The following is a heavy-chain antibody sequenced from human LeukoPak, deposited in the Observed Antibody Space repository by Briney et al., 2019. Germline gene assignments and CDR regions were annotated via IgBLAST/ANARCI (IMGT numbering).Heavy chain of an antibody. V-gene: IGHV3-30*03. CDR1: GLTFSSYG. CDR2: ISYDGSNK. CDR3: ARGMRLGDSSGYSSYYYYYGMDV. J-gene: IGHJ6*02. D-gene: IGHD3-22*01. Sequence: PGGSLRLSCAASGLTFSSYGMHWVRQAPGKGLEWVAVISYDGSNKYYADSVKGRFTISRDNSKNTLYLQMNSLRSEDTAVYYCARGMRLGDSSGYSSYYYYYGMDVWGQGTTVTVSS.